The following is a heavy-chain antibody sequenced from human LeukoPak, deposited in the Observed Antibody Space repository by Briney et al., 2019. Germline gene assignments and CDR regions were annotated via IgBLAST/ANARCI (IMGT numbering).Heavy chain of an antibody. V-gene: IGHV3-21*01. Sequence: GGSLRLSCAASGFTFSSYSMNWVRQAPGKGLEWVSSISSSSSYIYYADSVKGRFTISRDSAKNSLYLQMNSLRAEDTAVYYCARVMDTAMDIDYWGQGTLVTVSS. D-gene: IGHD5-18*01. CDR2: ISSSSSYI. CDR3: ARVMDTAMDIDY. CDR1: GFTFSSYS. J-gene: IGHJ4*02.